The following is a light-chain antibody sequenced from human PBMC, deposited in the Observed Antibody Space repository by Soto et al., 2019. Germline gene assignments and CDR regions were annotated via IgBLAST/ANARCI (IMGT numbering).Light chain of an antibody. V-gene: IGKV1-5*01. CDR3: HQRQSWPRT. J-gene: IGKJ1*01. CDR1: QSISSW. Sequence: DIQMTQSPSTLSASVGDRVTITCRASQSISSWLAWYQQKPGKAPNLLIYDASSLQSGVPSRFSASGSGTDFTLTISDVQPEDFALYYCHQRQSWPRTVGQGTKVDIK. CDR2: DAS.